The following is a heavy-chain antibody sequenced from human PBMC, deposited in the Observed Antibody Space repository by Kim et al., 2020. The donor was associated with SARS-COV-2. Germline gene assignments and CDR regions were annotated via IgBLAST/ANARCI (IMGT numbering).Heavy chain of an antibody. D-gene: IGHD6-13*01. CDR1: GFTFSDYY. CDR2: ISSSSSYT. J-gene: IGHJ4*02. CDR3: ARDIPDSSSWSDY. Sequence: GGSLRLSCAASGFTFSDYYMSWIRQAPGKGLEWVSYISSSSSYTNYADSVKGRFTISRDNAKNSLYLQMNSLRAEDTAVYYCARDIPDSSSWSDYWGQGTLVTVSS. V-gene: IGHV3-11*06.